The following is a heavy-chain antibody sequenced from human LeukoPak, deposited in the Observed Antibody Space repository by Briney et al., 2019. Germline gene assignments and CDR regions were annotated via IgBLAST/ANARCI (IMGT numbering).Heavy chain of an antibody. Sequence: ASVKVSCKSSGGTFSIYAISWVRRAPGQGLEWMGWINPNSGGTNYAQKFQGRVTMTRDTSISTAYMELSRLRSDDTPVYYCARGSERGSSSLYYFDYWGQGTLVTVSS. CDR3: ARGSERGSSSLYYFDY. CDR2: INPNSGGT. CDR1: GGTFSIYA. V-gene: IGHV1-2*02. D-gene: IGHD6-13*01. J-gene: IGHJ4*02.